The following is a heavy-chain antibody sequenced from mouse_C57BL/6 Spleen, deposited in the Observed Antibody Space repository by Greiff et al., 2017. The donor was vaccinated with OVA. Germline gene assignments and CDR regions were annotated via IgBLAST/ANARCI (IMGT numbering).Heavy chain of an antibody. J-gene: IGHJ2*01. CDR3: ARGLILIYDGYYNYFDY. D-gene: IGHD2-3*01. CDR2: INPNYGTT. V-gene: IGHV1-39*01. CDR1: GYSFTDYN. Sequence: EVQLQQSGPELVKPGASVTISCKASGYSFTDYNMNWVKQSNGKSLEWIGVINPNYGTTSYTQKFKGKATLTVDQSSSTAYMQLNSLTSEDSAVYYGARGLILIYDGYYNYFDYWGQGTTLTVSS.